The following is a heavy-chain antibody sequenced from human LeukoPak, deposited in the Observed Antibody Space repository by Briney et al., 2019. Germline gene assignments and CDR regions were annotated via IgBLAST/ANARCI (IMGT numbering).Heavy chain of an antibody. J-gene: IGHJ4*02. CDR2: IKQDGSEK. V-gene: IGHV3-7*03. CDR3: ARGEFGDLRYDY. CDR1: GFTFSSYW. Sequence: PGGSLRLSCAASGFTFSSYWMSWVRQAPGKGLEWVANIKQDGSEKYYVDSVKGRFTISRDNVKNSLYLQMNSLRVEDTAMYYCARGEFGDLRYDYWGQGSLVTVSS. D-gene: IGHD4-17*01.